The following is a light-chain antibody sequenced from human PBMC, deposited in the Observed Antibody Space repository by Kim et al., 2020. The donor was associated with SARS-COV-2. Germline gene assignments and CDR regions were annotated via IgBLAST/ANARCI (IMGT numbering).Light chain of an antibody. CDR1: KLGDKY. V-gene: IGLV3-1*01. CDR3: QAWDSSTAHYV. CDR2: QDS. Sequence: AGQTASITCSGDKLGDKYACWYQQKPGQSPVLVIYQDSKRPSGIPERFSGSNSGNTATLTISGTQAMDEADYYCQAWDSSTAHYVFGTGTKVTVL. J-gene: IGLJ1*01.